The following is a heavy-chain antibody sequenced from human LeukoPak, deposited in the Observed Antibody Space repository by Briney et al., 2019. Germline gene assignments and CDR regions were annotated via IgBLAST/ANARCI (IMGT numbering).Heavy chain of an antibody. CDR1: GFTFSRYG. D-gene: IGHD6-13*01. V-gene: IGHV3-23*01. J-gene: IGHJ6*03. CDR2: ISGSGDST. CDR3: AKGGIAVVSTSVYYYMDV. Sequence: GGSLRLSCATSGFTFSRYGMSWGRQASGKGREWESGISGSGDSTYSADSVKGRFTISRDNSKKTLYMQMNSLRAEDTAVYYCAKGGIAVVSTSVYYYMDVWGKGTTVTISS.